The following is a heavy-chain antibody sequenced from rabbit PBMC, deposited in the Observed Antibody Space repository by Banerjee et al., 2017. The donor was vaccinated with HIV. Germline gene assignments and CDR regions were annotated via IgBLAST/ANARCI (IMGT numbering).Heavy chain of an antibody. Sequence: QSLEESGGDLVKPGASLTLTCTASGFSFSISYYMCWVRQAPGKGLEWIACIDSASSGSTDYANWAKGRFTISKTSSTTVTLQMTSLTAADTATYFCVREAGYGGYGDGNLWGQGTLVTVS. J-gene: IGHJ4*01. CDR2: IDSASSGST. CDR1: GFSFSISYY. D-gene: IGHD6-1*01. V-gene: IGHV1S40*01. CDR3: VREAGYGGYGDGNL.